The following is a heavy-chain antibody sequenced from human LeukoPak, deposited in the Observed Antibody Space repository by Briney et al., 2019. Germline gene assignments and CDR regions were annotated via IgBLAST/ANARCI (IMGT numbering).Heavy chain of an antibody. J-gene: IGHJ4*02. D-gene: IGHD2/OR15-2a*01. V-gene: IGHV4-39*01. CDR3: ARRDFSDY. Sequence: PSETLSLTCTVSGGSISSSSHYWGWIRQPPGKGLEWIGSIYYSGSTYYNPSLKSRVTISVDTSKNQFSLKLSSVTAADTAVYYCARRDFSDYWGQGTLVTVSS. CDR2: IYYSGST. CDR1: GGSISSSSHY.